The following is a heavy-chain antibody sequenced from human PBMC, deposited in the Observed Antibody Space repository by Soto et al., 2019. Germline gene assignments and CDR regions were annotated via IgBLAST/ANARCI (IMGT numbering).Heavy chain of an antibody. CDR2: IIPIFGTA. D-gene: IGHD3-22*01. CDR1: GGTFSSYA. J-gene: IGHJ3*02. V-gene: IGHV1-69*13. Sequence: SVKVSCKASGGTFSSYAISWVRQAPGQGLEWMGGIIPIFGTANYAQKFQGRVTITADESTSTAYMELSSLRSEDTAVYYCARGPFYYDSSPPNGGARYGAFDIWGQGTMVTVSS. CDR3: ARGPFYYDSSPPNGGARYGAFDI.